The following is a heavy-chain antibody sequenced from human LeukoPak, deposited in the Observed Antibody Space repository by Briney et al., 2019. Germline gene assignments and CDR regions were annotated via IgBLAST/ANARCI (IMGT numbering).Heavy chain of an antibody. J-gene: IGHJ6*03. CDR2: TYYKSKWSN. D-gene: IGHD5-24*01. Sequence: SQTLSLTCAISGDSVSITSAAWNWIRQPPSRGLEWLGRTYYKSKWSNDYAVSVRSRIAISPDTTNNQVSLQLNSVTPEDTAVYYCARGGLPGWRHYLYYMDVWGEGTTVTVSS. V-gene: IGHV6-1*01. CDR3: ARGGLPGWRHYLYYMDV. CDR1: GDSVSITSAA.